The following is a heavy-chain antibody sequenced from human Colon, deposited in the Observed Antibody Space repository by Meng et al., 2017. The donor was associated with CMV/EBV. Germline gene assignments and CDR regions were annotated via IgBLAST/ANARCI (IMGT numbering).Heavy chain of an antibody. V-gene: IGHV3-21*06. Sequence: GESLKISCAASGFTFSSYSMNWVRQAPGKGLEWVSSISHSSDIYYADSVKGRFTLSRDNAKNSVYLQMNSLTAEDTAVYYCARGIGQQLGLPLDYWGQGTLVTVSS. J-gene: IGHJ4*02. CDR3: ARGIGQQLGLPLDY. D-gene: IGHD6-13*01. CDR2: ISHSSDI. CDR1: GFTFSSYS.